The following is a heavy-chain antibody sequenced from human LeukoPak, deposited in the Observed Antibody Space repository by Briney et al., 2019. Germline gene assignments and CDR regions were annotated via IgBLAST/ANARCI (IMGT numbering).Heavy chain of an antibody. CDR3: ARGGTNDAFDI. Sequence: GGSLRLSCAASGFTFSSYAMHWVRQAPGKGLEWVAVISYDGSNKYYADSVKGRFTISRDNSKNTLYLQMNSLRAEDTAVYYCARGGTNDAFDIWGQGTMVTVSS. V-gene: IGHV3-30-3*01. D-gene: IGHD2-15*01. J-gene: IGHJ3*02. CDR1: GFTFSSYA. CDR2: ISYDGSNK.